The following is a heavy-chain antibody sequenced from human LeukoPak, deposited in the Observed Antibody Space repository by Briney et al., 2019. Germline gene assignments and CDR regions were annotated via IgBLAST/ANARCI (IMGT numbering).Heavy chain of an antibody. Sequence: ASVNVSCKASGYTFNSYGISWVRQAPGQGLEWMGWISAYNGNTNYAQKLQGRVTMTTDTSTSTAYMELRSLGSDDTAVYYCARMEWELYYFDYWGQGTLVTVSS. CDR3: ARMEWELYYFDY. CDR1: GYTFNSYG. D-gene: IGHD1-26*01. CDR2: ISAYNGNT. J-gene: IGHJ4*02. V-gene: IGHV1-18*01.